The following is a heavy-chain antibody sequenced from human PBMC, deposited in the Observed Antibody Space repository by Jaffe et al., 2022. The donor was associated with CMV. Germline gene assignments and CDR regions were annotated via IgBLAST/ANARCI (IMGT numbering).Heavy chain of an antibody. J-gene: IGHJ3*01. D-gene: IGHD6-13*01. Sequence: EVQLVESGGDLVQPGGSLRLSCAVSGFTLSRYEMNWVRQAPGRGLEWVSYISTGRAIYYADSVKGRFTISRDNAKNSVYLEMNRLRVEDTAVYYCVRVVTQQLVRGVGAFQVWGQGTRVTVSS. CDR3: VRVVTQQLVRGVGAFQV. CDR1: GFTLSRYE. CDR2: ISTGRAI. V-gene: IGHV3-48*03.